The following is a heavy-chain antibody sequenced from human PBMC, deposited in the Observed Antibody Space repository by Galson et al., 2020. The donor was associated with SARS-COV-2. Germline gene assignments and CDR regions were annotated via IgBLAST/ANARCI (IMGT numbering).Heavy chain of an antibody. CDR3: AHTRSDYGSGRYHLAHFGP. CDR2: IYWDDDE. CDR1: GFSLNTDGVG. J-gene: IGHJ5*02. D-gene: IGHD3-10*01. V-gene: IGHV2-5*02. Sequence: EFGPTLVKPTQTLTLTCSFSGFSLNTDGVGVGWIRQPPGKALEWLALIYWDDDERYSPFLKTRLTITKDTSKNQVVLTLTNMDPVDTATYYCAHTRSDYGSGRYHLAHFGPWGQGALVTVSS.